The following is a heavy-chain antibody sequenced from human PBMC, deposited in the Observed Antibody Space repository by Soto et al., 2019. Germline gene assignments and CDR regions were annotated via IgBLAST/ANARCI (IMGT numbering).Heavy chain of an antibody. J-gene: IGHJ3*02. V-gene: IGHV4-59*08. CDR3: ARRGLGELLEAFDI. CDR1: GGSISRYY. D-gene: IGHD3-10*01. Sequence: HVQLQEAGPGLVKPSEPLALTCTCSGGSISRYYWSWILQPPGKGLEWIGYIYYSGSTNYNPSLKSRVTISVDASKNPLSLKLSSVSAADTAVYYCARRGLGELLEAFDIWGQGPMVTVSS. CDR2: IYYSGST.